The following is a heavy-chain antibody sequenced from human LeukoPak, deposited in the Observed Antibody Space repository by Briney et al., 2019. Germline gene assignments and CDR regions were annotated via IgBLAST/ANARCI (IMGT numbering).Heavy chain of an antibody. CDR2: ISYDGSNK. J-gene: IGHJ4*02. Sequence: GRSLRLSCAASGFTFSSYGMHRVRQAPGKGLEWVAVISYDGSNKYYADSVKGRFTISRDNSKNTLYLQMNSLRAEDTAVYYCAKSLAIDYWGQGTLVTVSS. CDR3: AKSLAIDY. V-gene: IGHV3-30*18. CDR1: GFTFSSYG.